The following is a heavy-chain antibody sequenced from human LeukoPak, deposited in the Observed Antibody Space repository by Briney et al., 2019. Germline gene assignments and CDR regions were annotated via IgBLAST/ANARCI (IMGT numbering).Heavy chain of an antibody. D-gene: IGHD6-13*01. CDR1: GFTFSSNW. J-gene: IGHJ4*02. CDR2: ISIDGSST. Sequence: GRCLSPAWATSGFTFSSNWRRSVRQYPRKGMVWVSRISIDGSSTNYADAVKGRFNISRDNAKNTLYLQMDSLRAEDTAVYYCTRGSYSSSCDYWGQGTLVTVSS. CDR3: TRGSYSSSCDY. V-gene: IGHV3-74*01.